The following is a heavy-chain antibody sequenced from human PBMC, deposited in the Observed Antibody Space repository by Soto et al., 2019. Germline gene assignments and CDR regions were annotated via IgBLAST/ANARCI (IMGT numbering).Heavy chain of an antibody. Sequence: GGSLRLSCAASGFTFSSYGMHWVRQAPGKGLEWVAVIWYDGSNKYYADSVKGRFTISRDNSKNTLYLQMNSLRAEDTAVYYCARGAWNWPTAEYYFDYWGQGTLVTVSS. CDR1: GFTFSSYG. V-gene: IGHV3-33*01. D-gene: IGHD1-7*01. CDR2: IWYDGSNK. CDR3: ARGAWNWPTAEYYFDY. J-gene: IGHJ4*02.